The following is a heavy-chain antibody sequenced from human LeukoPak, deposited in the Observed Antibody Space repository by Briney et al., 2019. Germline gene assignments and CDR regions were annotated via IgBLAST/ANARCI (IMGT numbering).Heavy chain of an antibody. J-gene: IGHJ5*02. CDR2: INHSGST. V-gene: IGHV4-34*01. D-gene: IGHD2-2*02. CDR1: GGPFSGYY. CDR3: ARIQLGYCSSASCYNLPGVRFDP. Sequence: PSETLSLTCAVYGGPFSGYYWSWIRQPPGKGLEWIGEINHSGSTNYNPSLKSRVTISVDTSKNQFSLKLSSVTAADTAVYYCARIQLGYCSSASCYNLPGVRFDPWGQGTLVTVSS.